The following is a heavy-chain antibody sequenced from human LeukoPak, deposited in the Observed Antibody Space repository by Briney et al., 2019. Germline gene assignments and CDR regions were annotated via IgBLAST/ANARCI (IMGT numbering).Heavy chain of an antibody. V-gene: IGHV3-30*18. CDR1: GFTFSNYA. J-gene: IGHJ4*02. CDR2: ISYGGSDK. Sequence: GGSLRLSCAASGFTFSNYAMHWVRQAPGKGLEWVALISYGGSDKYYTDSVKGRFTVSRDNSRNTLYLQMNSLRAEDTAVYYCAKAVSGSYPGTRHFDYWGQGSLVTVSS. CDR3: AKAVSGSYPGTRHFDY. D-gene: IGHD1-26*01.